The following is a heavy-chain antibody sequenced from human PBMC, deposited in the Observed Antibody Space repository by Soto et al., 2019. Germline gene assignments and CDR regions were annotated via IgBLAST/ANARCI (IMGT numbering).Heavy chain of an antibody. Sequence: QVQLVQSGAEVKKPGASVKVSCKASGYTFTRYYIHWVRQAPGQGLEWMGIINPSGGSISYAQKFQDRVTMTRDTSTSTVYMELSSLRSEDTAVYYCARPLRYFDPYYFDYWGQGTLVTVSS. CDR1: GYTFTRYY. J-gene: IGHJ4*02. CDR2: INPSGGSI. V-gene: IGHV1-46*01. CDR3: ARPLRYFDPYYFDY. D-gene: IGHD3-9*01.